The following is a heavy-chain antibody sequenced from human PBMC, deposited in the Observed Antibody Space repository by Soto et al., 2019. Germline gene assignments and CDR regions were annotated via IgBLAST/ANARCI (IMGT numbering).Heavy chain of an antibody. CDR3: ASSPLYGMDV. Sequence: PSETLSLTCSVSGGSISSGYYYWSWIRQPPGKGLEWIGNIYYSGNTYYNPSLKSRLIISIDTSKNQFSLKVGSMTAADTAVYYCASSPLYGMDVWGQGTTVTVSS. CDR2: IYYSGNT. CDR1: GGSISSGYYY. J-gene: IGHJ6*02. V-gene: IGHV4-30-4*01.